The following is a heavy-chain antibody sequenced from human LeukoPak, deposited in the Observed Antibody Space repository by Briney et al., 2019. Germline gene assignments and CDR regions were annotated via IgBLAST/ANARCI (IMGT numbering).Heavy chain of an antibody. J-gene: IGHJ6*02. Sequence: ASVKVSCKASGYTFTSYYMHWVRQAPGQGLEWMAIINPSGGSTSYAQKFQGRVTMTRDTSTSTVYMELSSLRSEDTAVYYCARGDSSGWYDDYYYYYGMDVWGQGTTVTVSS. D-gene: IGHD6-19*01. CDR3: ARGDSSGWYDDYYYYYGMDV. CDR1: GYTFTSYY. CDR2: INPSGGST. V-gene: IGHV1-46*01.